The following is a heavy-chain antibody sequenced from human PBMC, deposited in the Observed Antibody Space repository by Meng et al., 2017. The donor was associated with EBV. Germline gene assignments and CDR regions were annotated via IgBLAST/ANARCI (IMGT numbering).Heavy chain of an antibody. V-gene: IGHV3-11*01. J-gene: IGHJ4*02. CDR3: ARGSGRWTFDY. D-gene: IGHD1-26*01. Sequence: VQCVQSGGDLVKSGGSLRLSCAASGFFFSDSYMSWIRQTPGKGLEWISYISNSGTTIKYADSVKGRFTISRDNAKNSLYLQMNSLRADDTAVYYCARGSGRWTFDYWGQGTLVTVSS. CDR1: GFFFSDSY. CDR2: ISNSGTTI.